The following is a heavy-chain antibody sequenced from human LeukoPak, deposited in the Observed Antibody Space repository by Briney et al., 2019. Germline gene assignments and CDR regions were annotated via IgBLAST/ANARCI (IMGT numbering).Heavy chain of an antibody. CDR3: ARVGRDFWSGYYPNYYYYYMDV. J-gene: IGHJ6*03. CDR2: ISSSSSYI. CDR1: GFTFSSYS. Sequence: GGSLRLSCAASGFTFSSYSMNWVRQAPGKGLEWVSSISSSSSYIYYADSVKGRFTISRDNAKNSLYLQMNSLRAEDTAVYYCARVGRDFWSGYYPNYYYYYMDVWGKGTTVTVSS. D-gene: IGHD3-3*01. V-gene: IGHV3-21*01.